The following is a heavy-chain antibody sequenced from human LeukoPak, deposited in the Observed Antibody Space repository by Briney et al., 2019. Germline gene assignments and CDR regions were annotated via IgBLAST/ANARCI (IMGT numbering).Heavy chain of an antibody. CDR2: ITTGGGTT. Sequence: WGSLRLSCVASGFAFSNSEMNWVRQAPGKGLEWVSYITTGGGTTYYADSVRGRFTISRDNAKNSLYLQMGRLRAEDTATYYCATVGRSSRPGYGGQGALVSVS. V-gene: IGHV3-48*03. CDR3: ATVGRSSRPGY. J-gene: IGHJ4*02. CDR1: GFAFSNSE.